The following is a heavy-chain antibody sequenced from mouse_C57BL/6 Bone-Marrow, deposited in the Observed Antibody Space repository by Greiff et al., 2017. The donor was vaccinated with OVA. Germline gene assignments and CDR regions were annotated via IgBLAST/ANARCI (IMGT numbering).Heavy chain of an antibody. Sequence: VQLQQPGAELVKPGASVKLSCKASGYTFISYWMHWVKQRPGQGLEWIGMIHPNSGSTNYNEKFKSKATLTVDKSSSTAYMQLSSLTSEDSAVYYCARVGIFYYASSSSCYAMDYWGQGTSVTVSS. J-gene: IGHJ4*01. CDR2: IHPNSGST. D-gene: IGHD1-1*01. CDR3: ARVGIFYYASSSSCYAMDY. CDR1: GYTFISYW. V-gene: IGHV1-64*01.